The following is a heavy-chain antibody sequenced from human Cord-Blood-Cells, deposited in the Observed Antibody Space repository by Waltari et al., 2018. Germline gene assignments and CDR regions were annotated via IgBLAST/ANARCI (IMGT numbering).Heavy chain of an antibody. CDR1: GYSISSGYY. V-gene: IGHV4-38-2*01. Sequence: QVQLQESGPGLVKPSETLSLTCAVSGYSISSGYYWGWIRQPPGKGLEWIGSIYHSGSTYYNPSLKSRVTISVDTSKNQFSLKRSSVTAADTAVYYCASIGTRHWYFDLWGRGTLVTVSS. D-gene: IGHD6-6*01. J-gene: IGHJ2*01. CDR2: IYHSGST. CDR3: ASIGTRHWYFDL.